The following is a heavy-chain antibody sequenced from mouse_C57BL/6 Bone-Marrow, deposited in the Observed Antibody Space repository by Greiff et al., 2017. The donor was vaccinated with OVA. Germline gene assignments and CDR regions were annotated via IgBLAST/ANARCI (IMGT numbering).Heavy chain of an antibody. CDR2: FYPGSGSI. Sequence: LVESGAELGKPGASVKLSCKASGYTFTEYTIHWVKQRSGQGLEWIGWFYPGSGSIKYNEKFKDKATLTAYKSSSTVYMELSRLTSEDSAVYFCARHALLYYGFAYWGQGTLVTVSA. V-gene: IGHV1-62-2*01. CDR3: ARHALLYYGFAY. D-gene: IGHD1-2*01. CDR1: GYTFTEYT. J-gene: IGHJ3*01.